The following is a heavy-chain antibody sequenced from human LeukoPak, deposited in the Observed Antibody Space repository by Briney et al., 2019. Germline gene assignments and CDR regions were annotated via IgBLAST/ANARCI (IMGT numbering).Heavy chain of an antibody. J-gene: IGHJ4*02. CDR2: VNLQGSA. Sequence: SETLSLTCGVSGGSITNTNYWTWVRQPPGKGLEWIGEVNLQGSANYNPSLMGRVAIAVDTSENHISLQLTSVTAADTAVYYCARLMATTQFDYWGLGTLVTVSS. CDR1: GGSITNTNY. D-gene: IGHD5-24*01. V-gene: IGHV4-4*02. CDR3: ARLMATTQFDY.